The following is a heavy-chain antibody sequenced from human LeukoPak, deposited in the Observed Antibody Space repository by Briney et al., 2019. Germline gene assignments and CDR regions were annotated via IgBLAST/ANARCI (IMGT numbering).Heavy chain of an antibody. CDR3: ARDSEYNYGSDY. CDR2: IYYSGST. V-gene: IGHV4-59*01. Sequence: SETLSLTCTVSSGSISSYYWSWIRQAPGKGLEWIGYIYYSGSTNYNPSLKSRVTISVGTSKNQFSLKLNSVTAADTAVYYCARDSEYNYGSDYWGQGTLVTVSS. CDR1: SGSISSYY. J-gene: IGHJ4*02. D-gene: IGHD5-18*01.